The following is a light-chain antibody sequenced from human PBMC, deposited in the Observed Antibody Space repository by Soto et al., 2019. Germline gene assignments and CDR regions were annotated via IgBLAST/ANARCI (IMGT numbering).Light chain of an antibody. CDR3: QQYNNWPLT. J-gene: IGKJ4*01. V-gene: IGKV3-15*01. Sequence: EIMLSQSPGTLSLSPGERATLSCRASQSVSSYLNWYQQKPGQGPRLLIYGASTRATGIPARFSGSGSGTEFTLTISSLQSEDIAVYSCQQYNNWPLTFGGGTKVDI. CDR1: QSVSSY. CDR2: GAS.